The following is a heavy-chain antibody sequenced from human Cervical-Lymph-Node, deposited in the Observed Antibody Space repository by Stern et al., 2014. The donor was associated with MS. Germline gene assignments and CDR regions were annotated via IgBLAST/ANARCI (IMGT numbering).Heavy chain of an antibody. CDR1: GYNFASYW. CDR2: IYPDDSEA. V-gene: IGHV5-51*01. CDR3: ARKGTYGIDY. D-gene: IGHD3-10*01. Sequence: EVQLVESGAEVKKPGESLKISCKGSGYNFASYWIGWVRQVPGNGLEWMGIIYPDDSEARYTPSCQGQVTMSADKSIGTAYLQWSSLKASDTAFYFCARKGTYGIDYWGQGALVTVSS. J-gene: IGHJ4*02.